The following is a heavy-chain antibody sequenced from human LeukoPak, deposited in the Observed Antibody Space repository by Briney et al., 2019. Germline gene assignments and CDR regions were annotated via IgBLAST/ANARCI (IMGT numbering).Heavy chain of an antibody. V-gene: IGHV5-51*01. CDR1: GYSFTSYW. J-gene: IGHJ6*02. CDR3: ARQWKDDSSGYYYYGMDV. CDR2: IYPGDSDT. Sequence: GESLKISCKGSGYSFTSYWIDWVRQMPGKGLEWMGIIYPGDSDTRYSPSFQGQVTISADKSISTAYLQWSSLKASDTAMYYCARQWKDDSSGYYYYGMDVWGQGTTVTVSS. D-gene: IGHD3-22*01.